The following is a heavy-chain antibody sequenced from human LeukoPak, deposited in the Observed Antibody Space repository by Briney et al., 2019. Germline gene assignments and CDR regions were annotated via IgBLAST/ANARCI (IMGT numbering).Heavy chain of an antibody. CDR3: ASDDFWSGYQYMGPFDY. D-gene: IGHD3-3*01. V-gene: IGHV3-23*01. CDR2: ISGSGGST. CDR1: GFTFSSYA. J-gene: IGHJ4*02. Sequence: GGSLRLSCAASGFTFSSYAMSWVRQAPGKGLEWVSAISGSGGSTYYADSVKGRFTISRDNSKNTLYLQMNSLRAEDTAVYYCASDDFWSGYQYMGPFDYWGQGTLVTVSS.